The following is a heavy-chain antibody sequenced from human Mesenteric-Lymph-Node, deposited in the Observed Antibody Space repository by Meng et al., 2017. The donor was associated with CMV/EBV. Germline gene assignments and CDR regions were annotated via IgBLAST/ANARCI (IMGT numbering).Heavy chain of an antibody. CDR1: GFTFEDYT. CDR2: ISWDGGST. CDR3: AKDITPRYCSSTSCYTNYYYGMDV. V-gene: IGHV3-43*01. J-gene: IGHJ6*02. D-gene: IGHD2-2*02. Sequence: GESLKISCAASGFTFEDYTMHWVRQAPGKGLEWVSLISWDGGSTYYADSVKGRFTITRDNSKNSLYLQMNSLRTEDTALYYCAKDITPRYCSSTSCYTNYYYGMDVWGQGTTVTVSS.